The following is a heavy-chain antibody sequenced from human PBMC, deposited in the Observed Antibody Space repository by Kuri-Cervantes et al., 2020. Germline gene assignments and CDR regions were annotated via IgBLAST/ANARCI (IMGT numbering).Heavy chain of an antibody. CDR2: IRSKANSYAT. CDR3: TTDRIPYYDFWSGYYFPDY. CDR1: GFTFSGSA. J-gene: IGHJ4*02. D-gene: IGHD3-3*01. Sequence: GESLKIPCAASGFTFSGSAMHWVRQASGKGLEWVGRIRSKANSYATAYAASVKGRFTISRDDSKNTAYLQMNSLKTEDTAVYYCTTDRIPYYDFWSGYYFPDYWGQGTLVTVSS. V-gene: IGHV3-73*01.